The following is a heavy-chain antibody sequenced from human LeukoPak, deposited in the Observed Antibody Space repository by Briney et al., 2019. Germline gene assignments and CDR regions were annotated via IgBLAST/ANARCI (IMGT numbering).Heavy chain of an antibody. V-gene: IGHV3-33*01. J-gene: IGHJ4*02. CDR1: GFTFSSYG. Sequence: GRSLRLSCAAPGFTFSSYGMHWVRQAPGKGLEWVAVIWYDGSNKYYADSVKGRFTISRDNSKNTLYLQMNSLRAEDTAVYYCAREILGYSSGWVDYWGQGTLVTVSS. CDR2: IWYDGSNK. D-gene: IGHD6-19*01. CDR3: AREILGYSSGWVDY.